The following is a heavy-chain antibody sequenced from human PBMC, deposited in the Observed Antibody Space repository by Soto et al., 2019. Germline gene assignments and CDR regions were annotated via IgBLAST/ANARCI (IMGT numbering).Heavy chain of an antibody. D-gene: IGHD5-12*01. CDR1: GGSISSSSYY. J-gene: IGHJ4*02. CDR2: IYYSGST. CDR3: ARHARMGKMATILIAGGFGY. Sequence: SETLSLTCTVSGGSISSSSYYWGWIRQPPGKGLEWIGSIYYSGSTYYNPSLKSRVTISVDTSKNQFSLKLSSVTAADTAVYYCARHARMGKMATILIAGGFGYWGQGTLVTVSS. V-gene: IGHV4-39*01.